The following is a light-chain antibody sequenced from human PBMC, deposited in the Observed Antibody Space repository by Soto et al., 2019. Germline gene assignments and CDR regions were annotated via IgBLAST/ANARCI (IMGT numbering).Light chain of an antibody. CDR3: AAWDDGLNGFWV. J-gene: IGLJ1*01. Sequence: QSALTQPPSASGTPGQRVAISCSGSSSNIGSNTVNWYQQLPGTAPKVLIYSNNQRPSGVPDQFSGSKSGTSASLAISGLQSEDEADYYCAAWDDGLNGFWVFGTGTKVTVL. V-gene: IGLV1-44*01. CDR1: SSNIGSNT. CDR2: SNN.